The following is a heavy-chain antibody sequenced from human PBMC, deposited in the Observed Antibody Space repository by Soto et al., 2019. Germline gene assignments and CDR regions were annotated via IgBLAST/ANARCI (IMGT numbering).Heavy chain of an antibody. CDR1: GDSVSSNSAA. CDR3: ARDRIAVAGTRAEAKAYQKDYYYGMDV. D-gene: IGHD6-19*01. V-gene: IGHV6-1*01. J-gene: IGHJ6*02. Sequence: QSQTLSLTCAISGDSVSSNSAAWNWIRQSPSRGLEWLGRTYYRSKWYNDYAVSVKSRITINPDTSKNQFSLQLNSVTPEDTAVYYCARDRIAVAGTRAEAKAYQKDYYYGMDVWGQGTTVTVSS. CDR2: TYYRSKWYN.